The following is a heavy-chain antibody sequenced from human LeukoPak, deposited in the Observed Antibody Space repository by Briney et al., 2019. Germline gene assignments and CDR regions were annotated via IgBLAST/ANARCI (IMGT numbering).Heavy chain of an antibody. CDR2: ISAYNGNT. V-gene: IGHV1-18*01. J-gene: IGHJ5*02. CDR3: ARDWLAAAAAGWFDP. CDR1: GYTFTSYG. Sequence: ASVTVSCKASGYTFTSYGISWVRQAPGQGLEWMGWISAYNGNTNYAQKLQGRVTMTTDTSTSTAYMELRSLRSDGTAVYYCARDWLAAAAAGWFDPWGQGTLVTVSS. D-gene: IGHD6-13*01.